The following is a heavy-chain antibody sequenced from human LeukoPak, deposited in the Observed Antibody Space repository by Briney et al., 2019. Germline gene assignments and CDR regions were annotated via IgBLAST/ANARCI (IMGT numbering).Heavy chain of an antibody. CDR2: IDQRGSDK. Sequence: PGGSLRLSCAASGFSFSSYWMTWVRQAPGKGLEWVARIDQRGSDKHYVDSVKGRFTVSRDNAKNSLFLQMNRLRDEDTAVYYCPRGGAARPHHWGQGHLAPVSS. D-gene: IGHD6-6*01. CDR3: PRGGAARPHH. V-gene: IGHV3-7*01. J-gene: IGHJ5*02. CDR1: GFSFSSYW.